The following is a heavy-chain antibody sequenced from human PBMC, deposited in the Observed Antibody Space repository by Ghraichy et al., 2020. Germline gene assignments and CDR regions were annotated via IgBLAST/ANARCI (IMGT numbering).Heavy chain of an antibody. CDR2: IYSGGST. J-gene: IGHJ6*02. CDR3: ARDVVAATGHYYYYGMDV. Sequence: GESLNISCAASGFTVSSNYMSWVRQAPGKGLEWVSVIYSGGSTYYADSVKGRFTISRDNSKNTLYLQMNSLRAEDTAVYYCARDVVAATGHYYYYGMDVWGQGTTVTVSS. CDR1: GFTVSSNY. D-gene: IGHD2-15*01. V-gene: IGHV3-53*01.